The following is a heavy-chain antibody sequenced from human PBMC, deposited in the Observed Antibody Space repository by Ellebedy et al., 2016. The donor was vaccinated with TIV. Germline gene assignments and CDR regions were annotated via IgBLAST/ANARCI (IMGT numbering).Heavy chain of an antibody. Sequence: SETLSLTXTVSGASISSGTYFWSWIRQPPGKGLEWIGHIYYSGSTYYNPSLKSRITISVDTSKNQVSLNLSSVTAADTAVYYCAREWLRELDYWGQGTLVTVSS. CDR2: IYYSGST. D-gene: IGHD5-12*01. CDR3: AREWLRELDY. CDR1: GASISSGTYF. J-gene: IGHJ4*02. V-gene: IGHV4-30-4*01.